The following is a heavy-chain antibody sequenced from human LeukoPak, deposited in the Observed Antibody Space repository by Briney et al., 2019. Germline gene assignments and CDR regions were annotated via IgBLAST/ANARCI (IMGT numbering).Heavy chain of an antibody. CDR2: INPNSGGT. V-gene: IGHV1-2*02. J-gene: IGHJ6*02. CDR1: GYTFTGYY. D-gene: IGHD3-3*01. CDR3: ARDLDPSYDFWSGSDPGQV. Sequence: ASVKVSCKASGYTFTGYYMHWVRQAPGQGLEWMGWINPNSGGTNYAQEFQGRVTMTRDTSISTAYMELSRLRSDDTAVYYCARDLDPSYDFWSGSDPGQVWGQGTTVTVSS.